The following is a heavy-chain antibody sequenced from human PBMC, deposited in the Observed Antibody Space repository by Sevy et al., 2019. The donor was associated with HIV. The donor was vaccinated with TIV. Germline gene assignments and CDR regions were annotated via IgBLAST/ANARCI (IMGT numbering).Heavy chain of an antibody. CDR3: ARGGIHYYYMDV. J-gene: IGHJ6*03. Sequence: GGSLRLSCAASGFTFSSYDMHWVRHATGKGLEWVSAIGTAGDTYYPGSVKGRFTISRENAKNSLYLQMNSLRAGDTAVYYCARGGIHYYYMDVWGKGTTVTVSS. CDR2: IGTAGDT. D-gene: IGHD5-18*01. V-gene: IGHV3-13*01. CDR1: GFTFSSYD.